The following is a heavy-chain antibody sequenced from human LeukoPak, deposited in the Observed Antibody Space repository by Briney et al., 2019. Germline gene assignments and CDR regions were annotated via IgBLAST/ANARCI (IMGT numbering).Heavy chain of an antibody. V-gene: IGHV4-59*01. CDR2: IYYSGST. D-gene: IGHD6-13*01. J-gene: IGHJ3*02. CDR1: GGSFSGYY. Sequence: PSETLSLTCAVYGGSFSGYYWSWIRQPPGKGLEWIGYIYYSGSTNYNPSLKSRVTMSIHTSKNHFSLNLNSVTAADTAIYYCALDSSGWSDDSFDIWGQGTMVTVSS. CDR3: ALDSSGWSDDSFDI.